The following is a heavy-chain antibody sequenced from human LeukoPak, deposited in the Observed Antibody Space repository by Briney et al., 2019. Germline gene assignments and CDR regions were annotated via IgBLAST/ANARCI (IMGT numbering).Heavy chain of an antibody. V-gene: IGHV4-34*01. CDR1: GGSFSGYY. J-gene: IGHJ4*02. CDR3: ARVRVRGYSYGFDY. Sequence: SETLSLTCAVSGGSFSGYYWSWIRQPPGKGLEWIGEINHSGSTNYNPSLKSRVTISVDTSKNQFSLKLSSVTAADTAVYYCARVRVRGYSYGFDYWGQGTLVTVSS. CDR2: INHSGST. D-gene: IGHD5-18*01.